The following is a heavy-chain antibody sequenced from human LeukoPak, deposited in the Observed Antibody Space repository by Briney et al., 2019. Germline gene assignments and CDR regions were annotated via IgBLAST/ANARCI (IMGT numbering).Heavy chain of an antibody. J-gene: IGHJ4*02. V-gene: IGHV4-34*01. CDR1: GGSFSGYY. D-gene: IGHD2-15*01. CDR2: INHSGST. CDR3: ASAVVVVAATWFDY. Sequence: PSETLSLTCAVYGGSFSGYYWSWIRQPPGKELEWIGEINHSGSTNYNPSLKSRVTISADTSKNQFSLKLSSVTAADTAVYYCASAVVVVAATWFDYWGQGTLVTVSS.